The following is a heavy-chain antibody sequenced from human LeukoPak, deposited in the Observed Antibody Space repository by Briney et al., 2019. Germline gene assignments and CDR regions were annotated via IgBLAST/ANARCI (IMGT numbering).Heavy chain of an antibody. J-gene: IGHJ4*02. CDR3: AKESGSYYYFDY. CDR1: GFTFSSYA. CDR2: ISGSGGST. D-gene: IGHD1-26*01. Sequence: RAAGSLRLSCAASGFTFSSYAMSWVRHAPGKGLGWVSAISGSGGSTYYADSVKGRFTISRDNSKNTLYLEMNSLRAEDTAVYYCAKESGSYYYFDYWGQGTLVTVSS. V-gene: IGHV3-23*01.